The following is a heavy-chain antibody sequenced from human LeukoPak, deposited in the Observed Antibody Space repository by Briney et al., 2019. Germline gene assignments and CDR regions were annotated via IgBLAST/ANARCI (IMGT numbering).Heavy chain of an antibody. CDR1: GFTFGTYW. D-gene: IGHD2-2*01. V-gene: IGHV3-7*01. CDR2: IDQGGSET. CDR3: ARDPAAWDH. Sequence: PGGSLRLSCAVSGFTFGTYWMSWVRQAPGKGLEWVANIDQGGSETYYLDSVTGRFTISRDNAKNSMYLQMNSLRDEDTAVYFCARDPAAWDHWGERVLVILSS. J-gene: IGHJ4*02.